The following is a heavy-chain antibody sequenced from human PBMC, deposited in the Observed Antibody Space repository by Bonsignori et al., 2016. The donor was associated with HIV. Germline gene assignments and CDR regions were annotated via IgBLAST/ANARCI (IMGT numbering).Heavy chain of an antibody. V-gene: IGHV3-30*02. J-gene: IGHJ5*02. CDR3: AQDRGDVMWFDP. CDR1: GLFFSSFG. Sequence: GESLKISCAASGLFFSSFGMHWVRQAPGKGLEWVAFIRYDGTNTYYVDSVKGRFTISRDNSKNTLYLQMNSLRPADTALYFCAQDRGDVMWFDPWGQGTLVTVSS. D-gene: IGHD3-10*01. CDR2: IRYDGTNT.